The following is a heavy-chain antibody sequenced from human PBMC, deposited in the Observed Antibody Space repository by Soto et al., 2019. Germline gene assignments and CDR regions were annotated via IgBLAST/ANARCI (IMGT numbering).Heavy chain of an antibody. J-gene: IGHJ6*02. D-gene: IGHD3-3*01. V-gene: IGHV1-69*13. CDR3: ATRSYDFWSGYPGHYGMDV. CDR1: GGTFSSYA. Sequence: SVKVSCKASGGTFSSYAISWVRQAPGQGLEWMGGIIPIFGTANYAQKFQGRVTITADESTSTAYMELSSLRSEDTAVYYCATRSYDFWSGYPGHYGMDVWGQGTTVTVSS. CDR2: IIPIFGTA.